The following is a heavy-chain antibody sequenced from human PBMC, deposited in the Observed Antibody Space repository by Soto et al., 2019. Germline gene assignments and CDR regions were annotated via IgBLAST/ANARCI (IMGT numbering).Heavy chain of an antibody. J-gene: IGHJ6*02. D-gene: IGHD3-9*01. CDR1: GFSFGSYG. Sequence: GGSLRLSCGASGFSFGSYGMHWVRQAPGKGLEWVAYISYDGSNKYYADSVKGRITISRDNSKNTLYLQMNSLRAEDTAVYYCAKEVRYFLACSDYYGLDLWGQGTTVTVSS. CDR2: ISYDGSNK. CDR3: AKEVRYFLACSDYYGLDL. V-gene: IGHV3-30*18.